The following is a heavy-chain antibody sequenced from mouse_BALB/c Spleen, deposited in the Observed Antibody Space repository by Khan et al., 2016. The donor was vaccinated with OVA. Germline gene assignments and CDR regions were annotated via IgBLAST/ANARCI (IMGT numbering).Heavy chain of an antibody. CDR3: ARGRAY. CDR2: ISYSGST. J-gene: IGHJ3*01. V-gene: IGHV3-2*02. CDR1: CYSITSDYA. D-gene: IGHD3-3*01. Sequence: EVELVESGPGLVKPSQSLSLTCTVTCYSITSDYAWNWIRQFPGNKLEWMGYISYSGSTSYTPSLKSRISITRDTSKNQFFLQLNSVTTEDTATYYCARGRAYWGQGTLVTVSA.